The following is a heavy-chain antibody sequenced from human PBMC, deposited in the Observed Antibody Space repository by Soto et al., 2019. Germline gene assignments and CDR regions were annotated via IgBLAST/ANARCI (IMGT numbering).Heavy chain of an antibody. D-gene: IGHD2-2*01. CDR3: ARRGTISPAHHFDH. V-gene: IGHV3-11*01. CDR2: ITSSGSNT. Sequence: QVQLMESGGGLVKPGGYLRLSCAASGCTFSGYNMSWIRQAPGKGLEWVSYITSSGSNTFDAESVKGRFTISRDNTMNLLYLQMNSLSAEDTVVYYCARRGTISPAHHFDHWGQGTLVTVSS. CDR1: GCTFSGYN. J-gene: IGHJ4*02.